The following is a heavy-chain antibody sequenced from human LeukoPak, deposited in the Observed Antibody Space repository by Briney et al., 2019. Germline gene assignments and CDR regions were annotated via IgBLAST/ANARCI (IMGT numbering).Heavy chain of an antibody. CDR1: GFTFSSYE. J-gene: IGHJ6*02. Sequence: GGSLRLSCAASGFTFSSYEMNWVRQAPGKGLEWASYISSSGSTIYYADSVKGRFTISRDNAKNSLYLQMNSLRAEDTAVYYCARGLKSYYGMDVWGQGTTVTVSS. CDR3: ARGLKSYYGMDV. CDR2: ISSSGSTI. V-gene: IGHV3-48*03.